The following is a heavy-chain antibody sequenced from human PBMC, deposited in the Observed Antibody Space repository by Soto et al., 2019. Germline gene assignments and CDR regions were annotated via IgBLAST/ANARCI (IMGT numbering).Heavy chain of an antibody. D-gene: IGHD1-26*01. CDR3: ASERSAQYFDF. CDR1: GGTFSSHG. J-gene: IGHJ4*02. Sequence: QVQLVQSGTVVQRRGSSVKVSCQASGGTFSSHGMAWVRQAPGQGLEWMGGIIPTFGTPTYAPKCQGRVTSTADKSTNKAYMELSSLRSEDTGVYYCASERSAQYFDFWGQGTMVTVSS. CDR2: IIPTFGTP. V-gene: IGHV1-69*06.